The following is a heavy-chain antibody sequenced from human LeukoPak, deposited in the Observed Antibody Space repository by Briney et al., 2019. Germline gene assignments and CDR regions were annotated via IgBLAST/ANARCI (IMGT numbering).Heavy chain of an antibody. D-gene: IGHD2-15*01. J-gene: IGHJ4*02. CDR1: GFIFINYG. CDR2: ISGDGSEK. V-gene: IGHV3-30*18. Sequence: GGSLRLSCTASGFIFINYGMHWVRQAPGKGLEWMAFISGDGSEKDYGDSVKGRFTISRDNSENTLSLLLNDLRPEDTAEYYCAKADCSGPSCLPDFWGQGTLVTVSS. CDR3: AKADCSGPSCLPDF.